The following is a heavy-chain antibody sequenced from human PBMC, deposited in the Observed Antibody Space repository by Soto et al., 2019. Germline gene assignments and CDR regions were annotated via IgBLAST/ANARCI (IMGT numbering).Heavy chain of an antibody. CDR1: GGSISSDNYY. CDR3: ARHHRILAPAAMSWFDP. Sequence: QLQLQESGPGLVKPSQTLSLTCTVSGGSISSDNYYWGWIRXPPGKGLEWIGSIYYSGNTYYNPSLTSRVTISVDTSKNQFSLKLRSVTAADTAVYYCARHHRILAPAAMSWFDPWGQGTLVTVSS. D-gene: IGHD2-2*01. CDR2: IYYSGNT. J-gene: IGHJ5*02. V-gene: IGHV4-39*01.